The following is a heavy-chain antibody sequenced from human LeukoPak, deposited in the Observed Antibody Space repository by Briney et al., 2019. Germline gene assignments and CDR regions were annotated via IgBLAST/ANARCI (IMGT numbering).Heavy chain of an antibody. CDR1: GVAITSNY. CDR3: ARGPSGASGHDY. CDR2: VFSSGST. V-gene: IGHV4-4*07. Sequence: SETLSLTCTVSGVAITSNYWSWIRQPAGKGLKWIGRVFSSGSTDYNPSLKSRVTMSVDTSNNQFSLKVTSLTAADTAVYYCARGPSGASGHDYWGQGTLVSVSS. D-gene: IGHD3-10*01. J-gene: IGHJ4*02.